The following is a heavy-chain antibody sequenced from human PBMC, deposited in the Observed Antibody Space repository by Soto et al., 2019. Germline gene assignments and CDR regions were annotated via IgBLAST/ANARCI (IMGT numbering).Heavy chain of an antibody. CDR1: GGTFNTYS. CDR3: ARGGDSSSLRAFYSYGFDV. CDR2: IIPFIGAP. V-gene: IGHV1-69*11. J-gene: IGHJ6*02. Sequence: LVKVSCKASGGTFNTYSFGWLRQAPGQGLQWMGSIIPFIGAPNYAQNFQDRVTITADESTTTAYMELSGLKSEDTAVYFCARGGDSSSLRAFYSYGFDVWGQGTPVTVSS. D-gene: IGHD6-6*01.